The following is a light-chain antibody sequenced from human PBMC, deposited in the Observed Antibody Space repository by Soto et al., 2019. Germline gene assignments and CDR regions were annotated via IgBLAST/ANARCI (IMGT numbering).Light chain of an antibody. CDR2: SAS. Sequence: DIQMTQSPSTLSASVGDRVNITCRASETINGWLAWYQQKPGKAPKLLISSASDLQTGVPTRFSGSGSVTEFTLTLSSLQTDDFASYYCQQYTSYFFTFGPGTKVDVK. J-gene: IGKJ3*01. CDR3: QQYTSYFFT. CDR1: ETINGW. V-gene: IGKV1-5*03.